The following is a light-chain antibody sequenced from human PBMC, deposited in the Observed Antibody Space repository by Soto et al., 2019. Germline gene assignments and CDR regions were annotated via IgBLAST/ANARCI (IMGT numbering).Light chain of an antibody. V-gene: IGLV4-60*02. CDR1: RGHSSYI. CDR2: LEGSGSY. CDR3: ETWDINTHVV. Sequence: QSVLTQSSSASASLGSSVKLTCTLSRGHSSYIIAWHQQQPGKAPRYLMKLEGSGSYNKGSGVPDRFSGSSSGADRYLTISNLQFEDEADYYCETWDINTHVVFGGGTKLTVL. J-gene: IGLJ2*01.